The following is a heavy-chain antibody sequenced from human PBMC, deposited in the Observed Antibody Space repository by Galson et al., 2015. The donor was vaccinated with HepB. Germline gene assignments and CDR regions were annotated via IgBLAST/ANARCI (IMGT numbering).Heavy chain of an antibody. D-gene: IGHD2-21*01. Sequence: SVKVSCKASDYSFTGYSFSWVRQAPGQGLEWMGWISPFSGDTNYAQKLQGRVTMTTDRSTKTAYMELRSLRSDDTAMYYCARDSGPGYYDFWGQGTLVTVSS. V-gene: IGHV1-18*01. CDR1: DYSFTGYS. CDR2: ISPFSGDT. J-gene: IGHJ4*02. CDR3: ARDSGPGYYDF.